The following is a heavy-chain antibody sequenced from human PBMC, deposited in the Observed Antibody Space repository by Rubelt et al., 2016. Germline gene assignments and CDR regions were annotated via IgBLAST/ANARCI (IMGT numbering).Heavy chain of an antibody. CDR3: AREGSSWYIDQ. D-gene: IGHD6-13*01. CDR1: GFTFSSYA. J-gene: IGHJ4*02. Sequence: EVQLLESGGGLVQPGGSLRLSCAASGFTFSSYATTWVRQAPGKGLEWVSYISSSGSTIYYADSVKGRFTISRDNAKNSLYLQMNSLRAEDTAVYYCAREGSSWYIDQWGQGTLVTVSS. CDR2: ISSSGSTI. V-gene: IGHV3-48*04.